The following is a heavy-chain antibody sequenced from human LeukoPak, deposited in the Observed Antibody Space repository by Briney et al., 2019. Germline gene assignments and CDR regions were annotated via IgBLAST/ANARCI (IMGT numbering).Heavy chain of an antibody. CDR2: INAYNGDT. CDR3: ARGGPAARLITFGGVTDY. J-gene: IGHJ4*02. Sequence: VASVKVSCKASGYIFTSYGISWVRQAPGQGLEWMGWINAYNGDTNYAQKFQGRVTMTTDTSTSTAYMELRSLRSDDTAVYYCARGGPAARLITFGGVTDYWGQGTLVTV. D-gene: IGHD3-16*01. V-gene: IGHV1-18*01. CDR1: GYIFTSYG.